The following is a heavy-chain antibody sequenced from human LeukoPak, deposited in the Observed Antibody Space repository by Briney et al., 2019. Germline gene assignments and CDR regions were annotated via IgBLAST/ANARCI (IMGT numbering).Heavy chain of an antibody. J-gene: IGHJ4*02. CDR2: ISSSSSYI. Sequence: GGSLRLSCAASGFTFSSYSMNWVRQAPGKGLEWVSSISSSSSYIYYADSVKGRFTISRDNAKNSLYLQMNSLRAEDRAVYYCARQTWLDGAYYFDYWGQGPLVPVSS. CDR1: GFTFSSYS. V-gene: IGHV3-21*01. D-gene: IGHD5-12*01. CDR3: ARQTWLDGAYYFDY.